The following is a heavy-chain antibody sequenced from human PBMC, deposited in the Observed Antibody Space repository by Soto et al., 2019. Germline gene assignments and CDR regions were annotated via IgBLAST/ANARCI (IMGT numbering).Heavy chain of an antibody. V-gene: IGHV3-11*01. J-gene: IGHJ6*03. CDR3: ANLAKNYYHYMDV. CDR1: GFSFSDYY. D-gene: IGHD1-26*01. Sequence: QVQLVESGGGLVKPGGSLRLSCAASGFSFSDYYMSWIRQAPGKGLEWVSLISTSGSSTDYADSVKGRFTISRENAKNSLSLQMNSLRAEGTAVYDFANLAKNYYHYMDVWGKGTTVTVSS. CDR2: ISTSGSST.